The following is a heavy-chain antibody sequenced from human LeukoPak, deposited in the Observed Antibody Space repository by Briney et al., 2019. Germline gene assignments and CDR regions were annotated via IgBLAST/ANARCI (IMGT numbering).Heavy chain of an antibody. CDR3: ARDKGDYDTSGSLFVF. Sequence: GGSLRLSCATSGFNFDRYTIHWVRQAPGKGLEWVSLAGWAGGTTFYSDSVKGRFTISRDNAKSSLYLQMNSLRAGDTAVYYCARDKGDYDTSGSLFVFGGQGTLVTVSS. D-gene: IGHD3-22*01. CDR2: AGWAGGTT. CDR1: GFNFDRYT. V-gene: IGHV3-43*01. J-gene: IGHJ4*02.